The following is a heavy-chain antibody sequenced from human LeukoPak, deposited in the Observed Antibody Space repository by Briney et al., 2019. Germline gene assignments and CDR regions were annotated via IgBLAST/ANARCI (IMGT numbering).Heavy chain of an antibody. CDR1: GFTFSSYW. V-gene: IGHV3-74*01. D-gene: IGHD3-22*01. J-gene: IGHJ3*02. Sequence: GGSLRLSCAASGFTFSSYWLHWVRQAPGKGLVWVSRIKGDERSTNYADSVKGRFTISRDNAKNTVYLEMNSLRAEDTAVYYCAKGTLIVVAHGAFDIWGQGTMVTVSS. CDR2: IKGDERST. CDR3: AKGTLIVVAHGAFDI.